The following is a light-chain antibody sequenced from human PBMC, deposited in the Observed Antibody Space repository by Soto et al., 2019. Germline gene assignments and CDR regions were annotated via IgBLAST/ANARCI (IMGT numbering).Light chain of an antibody. CDR2: EVS. CDR1: SSDVGGYNF. Sequence: SALTQPASVFGYPGQSITISCTGTSSDVGGYNFVSWYQQHPGKAPKLTIYEVSNRPSGVSNRFSGSKSGNTASLTISGLQPEDEADYYCSSYTTSSTVVFGTGTKVTVL. J-gene: IGLJ1*01. V-gene: IGLV2-14*03. CDR3: SSYTTSSTVV.